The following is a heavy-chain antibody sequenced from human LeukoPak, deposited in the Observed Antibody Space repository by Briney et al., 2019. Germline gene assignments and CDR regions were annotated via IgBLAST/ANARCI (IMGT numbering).Heavy chain of an antibody. CDR1: GFTFSNYG. V-gene: IGHV3-23*01. CDR3: AELGITMIGGV. J-gene: IGHJ6*04. Sequence: PGGALRLSCAASGFTFSNYGMNWVRQAPGKGLEWVSAISGSGGRTYYADSVKGRFTISRDNAKNSLYLQMNSLRAEDTAVYYCAELGITMIGGVWGKGTTVTISS. D-gene: IGHD3-10*02. CDR2: ISGSGGRT.